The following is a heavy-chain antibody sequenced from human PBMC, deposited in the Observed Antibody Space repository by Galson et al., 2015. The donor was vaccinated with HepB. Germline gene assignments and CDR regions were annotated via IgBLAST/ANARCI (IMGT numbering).Heavy chain of an antibody. CDR1: GYTFINNW. Sequence: QSGAEVKKPGESLSVSCRVSGYTFINNWVSWVRQRPGKGLEWMGRIDPSDSGTKYSPSFEGHVSISADQSTDTAYLQWNNLTASDTAIYYCARVLFTRRITGDLVVWGQGTTVIVSS. D-gene: IGHD2-21*01. CDR3: ARVLFTRRITGDLVV. J-gene: IGHJ6*02. CDR2: IDPSDSGT. V-gene: IGHV5-10-1*01.